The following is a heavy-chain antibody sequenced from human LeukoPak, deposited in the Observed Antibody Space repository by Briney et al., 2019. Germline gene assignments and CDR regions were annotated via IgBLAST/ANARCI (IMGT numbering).Heavy chain of an antibody. J-gene: IGHJ4*02. Sequence: GGSLRLSCAASVFTFSSYAMHWVRQAPGKGLEWVAVISYDGSNKYYADSVKGRFTISRDNSKNTLYLQMNTLRAEDTAVYYCATVSVATIFGDFVEDYWGQGTLVTVSS. CDR2: ISYDGSNK. CDR1: VFTFSSYA. CDR3: ATVSVATIFGDFVEDY. V-gene: IGHV3-30-3*01. D-gene: IGHD5-24*01.